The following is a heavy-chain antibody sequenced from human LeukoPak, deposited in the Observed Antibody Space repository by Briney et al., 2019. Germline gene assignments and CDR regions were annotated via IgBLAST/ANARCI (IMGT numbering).Heavy chain of an antibody. CDR1: GGTFSSYA. Sequence: ASVRVSCKASGGTFSSYAISWVRQAPGQGREWMGRIIPILGIANYAQKFQGRVTITADKSTSTAYMELSSLRSEDTAVYYCARDPDYYDSSGLLFWGQGTLVTVSS. V-gene: IGHV1-69*04. CDR3: ARDPDYYDSSGLLF. CDR2: IIPILGIA. D-gene: IGHD3-22*01. J-gene: IGHJ4*02.